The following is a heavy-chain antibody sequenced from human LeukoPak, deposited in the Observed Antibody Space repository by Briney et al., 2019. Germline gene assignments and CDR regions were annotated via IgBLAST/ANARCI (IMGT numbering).Heavy chain of an antibody. Sequence: PSETLSLTCAVYGGSFSGYYWSWIRQPPGKGLEWIGEIDHSGSTNYNPSLKSRVTISVDTSKNQFSLKLSSATAADTAVYYCARAYSGSYYYYYYYYMDVWGKGTTVTVSS. CDR2: IDHSGST. D-gene: IGHD1-26*01. CDR1: GGSFSGYY. J-gene: IGHJ6*03. V-gene: IGHV4-34*01. CDR3: ARAYSGSYYYYYYYYMDV.